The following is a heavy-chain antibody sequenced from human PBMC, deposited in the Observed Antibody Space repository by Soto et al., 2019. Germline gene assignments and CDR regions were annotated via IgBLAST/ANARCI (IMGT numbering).Heavy chain of an antibody. CDR3: ARSISYYSDSSGYYSD. CDR1: GGSFSGYY. D-gene: IGHD3-22*01. J-gene: IGHJ4*02. Sequence: SETLSLTCAVYGGSFSGYYWSWIRQPPGKGLEWIGEINHSGSTNYNPSLKSRVTISVDTSKNQFSLKLSSVTAADTAVYYCARSISYYSDSSGYYSDWGQGTLVTVS. CDR2: INHSGST. V-gene: IGHV4-34*01.